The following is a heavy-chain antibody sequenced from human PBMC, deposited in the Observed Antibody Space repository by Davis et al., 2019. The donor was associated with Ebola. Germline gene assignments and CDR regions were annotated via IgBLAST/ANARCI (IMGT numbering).Heavy chain of an antibody. V-gene: IGHV3-7*03. D-gene: IGHD6-19*01. CDR3: VRDGWGSLFDY. CDR2: IKEDGSVK. Sequence: GESLKISCAASGVMFSRYWMSWGRQAPGKGLEWVAHIKEDGSVKDYVDSVKGRFTISRDNAKKSVYLQMNSLRVEDTAVYYCVRDGWGSLFDYWGQGTLVTVSS. CDR1: GVMFSRYW. J-gene: IGHJ4*02.